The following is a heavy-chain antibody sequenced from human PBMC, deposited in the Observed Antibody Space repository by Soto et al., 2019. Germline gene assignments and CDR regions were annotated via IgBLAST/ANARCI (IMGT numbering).Heavy chain of an antibody. J-gene: IGHJ5*02. D-gene: IGHD2-15*01. V-gene: IGHV3-23*01. Sequence: GGSLRLSCAASGFTFSSYAMSWVRQAPGKGLEWVSAISGSGGSTCYADSVKGRFTISRDNSKNTLYLQMNSLRAEDTAVYYCARVVVAATRWFDPWGQGTLVTVSS. CDR2: ISGSGGST. CDR3: ARVVVAATRWFDP. CDR1: GFTFSSYA.